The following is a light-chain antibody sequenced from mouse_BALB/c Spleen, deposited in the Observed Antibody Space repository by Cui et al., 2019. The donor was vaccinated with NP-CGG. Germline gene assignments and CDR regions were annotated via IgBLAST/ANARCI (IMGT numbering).Light chain of an antibody. CDR3: ALWYSNHWV. J-gene: IGLJ1*01. Sequence: AVVTEESALTTSPGETVTLTCRSSTGAVTTSNYANWVQEKPDHLFTGLIGGTKNRAPGVPARFSGSLIGDKAALTITGAQTDDEAIYFCALWYSNHWVFGGGTKLTVL. CDR1: TGAVTTSNY. V-gene: IGLV1*01. CDR2: GTK.